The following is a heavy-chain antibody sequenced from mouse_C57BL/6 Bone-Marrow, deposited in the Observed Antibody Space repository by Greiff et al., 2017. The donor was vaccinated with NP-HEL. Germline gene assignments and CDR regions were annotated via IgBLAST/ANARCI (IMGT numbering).Heavy chain of an antibody. V-gene: IGHV5-2*01. CDR3: ARHGYDGYPWYFDV. J-gene: IGHJ1*03. CDR1: EYEFPSHD. Sequence: EVHLVESGGGLVQPGESLKLSCESNEYEFPSHDMSWVRKTPEKRLELVAAINSDGGSTYYPDTMERRFIISRDNTKKTLYLQRSSLRSQDTALYYCARHGYDGYPWYFDVWGTGTTVTVSS. CDR2: INSDGGST. D-gene: IGHD2-3*01.